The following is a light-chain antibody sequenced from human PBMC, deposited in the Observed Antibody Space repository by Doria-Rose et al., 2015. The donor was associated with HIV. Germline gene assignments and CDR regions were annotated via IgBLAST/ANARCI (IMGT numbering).Light chain of an antibody. J-gene: IGKJ1*01. CDR3: HQYGTSWT. Sequence: TQSPGTLSLSPGERATLSCRASQSFSSTYLAWYQQKPGQAPCLLIYDGSTRATGIPDRLSASGSGTDFTLTINRLEPEDFALYYCHQYGTSWTFGQGTKVEI. CDR2: DGS. V-gene: IGKV3-20*01. CDR1: QSFSSTY.